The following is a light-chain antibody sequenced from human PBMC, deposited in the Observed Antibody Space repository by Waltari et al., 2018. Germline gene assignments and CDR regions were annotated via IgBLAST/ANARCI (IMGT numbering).Light chain of an antibody. J-gene: IGKJ4*01. Sequence: EIVMTQSPLSLSVTPGQPASISCKSTQSLWHSDGKTYLNWYLQTPGQPPQLLIHEVSKLFSGVSDRFSGGGSGTDFTLKISRVEADDVGIYYCMQTILLPLTFGGGTKVEIK. CDR1: QSLWHSDGKTY. CDR2: EVS. CDR3: MQTILLPLT. V-gene: IGKV2D-29*01.